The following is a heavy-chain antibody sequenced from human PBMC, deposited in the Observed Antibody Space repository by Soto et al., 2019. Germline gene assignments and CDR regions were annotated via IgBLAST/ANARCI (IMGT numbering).Heavy chain of an antibody. V-gene: IGHV3-48*01. CDR3: AKAGYQGPRGLDP. D-gene: IGHD5-12*01. J-gene: IGHJ5*02. CDR1: GFTFSSYS. Sequence: PGGSLRLSCAASGFTFSSYSMNWVRQAPGKGLEWVSYISSSSSTIYYADSVKGRFTISRDNSKNTLYLQMNSLRAEDTAVYYCAKAGYQGPRGLDPWGQGTVVTVSS. CDR2: ISSSSSTI.